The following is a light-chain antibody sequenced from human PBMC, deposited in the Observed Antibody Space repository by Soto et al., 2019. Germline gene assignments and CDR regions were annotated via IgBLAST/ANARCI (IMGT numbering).Light chain of an antibody. CDR2: CSF. CDR3: LQYNNWPYYT. Sequence: EIVMTQSPATLSVSPGERANLSCRASQSVGTNLAAYQQKPGQAPRLLMYCSFITATGSPARFSGSASETEFTLTIIILQSEGFGVYFCLQYNNWPYYTFRQRTNRAMK. CDR1: QSVGTN. V-gene: IGKV3D-15*03. J-gene: IGKJ2*01.